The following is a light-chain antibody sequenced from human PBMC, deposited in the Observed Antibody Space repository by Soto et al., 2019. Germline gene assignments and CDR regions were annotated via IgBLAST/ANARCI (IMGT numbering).Light chain of an antibody. Sequence: DIQMTQSPSTLSASVGDRVTITCRASQSISSWLACYQQKPGKAPKVLIYDASSLESGVPSRFSGSGSVTEFTLTISSLQPDDFAMYYSQQENNYQFPCGQGNNVETK. CDR1: QSISSW. CDR2: DAS. J-gene: IGKJ1*01. CDR3: QQENNYQFP. V-gene: IGKV1-5*01.